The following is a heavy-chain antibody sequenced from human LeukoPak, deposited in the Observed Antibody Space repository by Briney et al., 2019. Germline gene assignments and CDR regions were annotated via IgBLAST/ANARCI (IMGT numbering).Heavy chain of an antibody. CDR1: GFTFSSYS. Sequence: PGGSLRLSCAASGFTFSSYSMNWVRQAPGKGLEWVSYISSSSSTIYYADSVRGRFTISRDNAKNSLYLQMNSLRAEDTAVYYCAREGTMIVVVPDAFDIWAKGQWSPSLQ. D-gene: IGHD3-22*01. J-gene: IGHJ3*02. CDR3: AREGTMIVVVPDAFDI. V-gene: IGHV3-48*01. CDR2: ISSSSSTI.